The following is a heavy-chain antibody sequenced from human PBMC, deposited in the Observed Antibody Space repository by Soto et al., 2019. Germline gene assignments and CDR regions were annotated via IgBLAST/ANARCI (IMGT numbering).Heavy chain of an antibody. V-gene: IGHV1-69*12. CDR3: AREGGYSGYDRAELGGEGYYGMDV. CDR2: IIPIFGTA. D-gene: IGHD5-12*01. CDR1: GGTFSSYA. Sequence: QVQLVQSGAEVKKPGSSVKVSCKASGGTFSSYAISWVRQAPGQGLEWMGGIIPIFGTANYAQKFQGRVTMTADESTSTAYMELRSLRSEDTAVYYCAREGGYSGYDRAELGGEGYYGMDVWGQGTTVTVSS. J-gene: IGHJ6*02.